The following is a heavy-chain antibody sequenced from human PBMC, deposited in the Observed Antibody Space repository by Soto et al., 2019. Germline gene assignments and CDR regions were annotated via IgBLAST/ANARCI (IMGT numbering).Heavy chain of an antibody. V-gene: IGHV4-39*01. CDR2: IYYSGST. Sequence: QLQLQESGPGLVKPSETLSLTCTVSGGSISSSSYYWGWIRQPPGKGLEWIGNIYYSGSTYYNPSLKSRVTISVDTSKNQSSLKLSSVTAADTAVYYCARHVNPWAQGAFDIWGQGTMVTVSS. D-gene: IGHD7-27*01. CDR1: GGSISSSSYY. CDR3: ARHVNPWAQGAFDI. J-gene: IGHJ3*02.